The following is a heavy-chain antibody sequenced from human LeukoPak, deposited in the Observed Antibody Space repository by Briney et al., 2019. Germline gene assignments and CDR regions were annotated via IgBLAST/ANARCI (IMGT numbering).Heavy chain of an antibody. D-gene: IGHD6-19*01. V-gene: IGHV1-46*01. CDR1: GYTFTSYY. Sequence: ASVKLSCKASGYTFTSYYMHWVRQAPGQGLEWMGIINPSGGSTSYAQKFQGRVTMTRDTSTSTVYMELSSPRSEDTGVYYCARGYSSGWYGVDYWGQGTLVTVSS. CDR2: INPSGGST. CDR3: ARGYSSGWYGVDY. J-gene: IGHJ4*02.